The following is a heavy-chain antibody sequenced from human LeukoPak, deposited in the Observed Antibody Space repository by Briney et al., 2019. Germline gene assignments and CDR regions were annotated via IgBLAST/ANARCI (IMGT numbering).Heavy chain of an antibody. CDR1: GGSISSYY. J-gene: IGHJ3*02. CDR2: IYTSGST. D-gene: IGHD2-2*02. V-gene: IGHV4-4*07. CDR3: ARGIVAVPAAIGNAFDI. Sequence: SETLSLTCTASGGSISSYYWSWIRQPAGKGLEWIGRIYTSGSTNYNPSLKSRVTMSVDTSKNQFSLKLSSVTAADTAVYYCARGIVAVPAAIGNAFDIWGQGTMVTVSS.